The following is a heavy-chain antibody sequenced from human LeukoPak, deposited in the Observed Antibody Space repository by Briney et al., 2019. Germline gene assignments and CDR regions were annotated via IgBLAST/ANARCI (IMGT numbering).Heavy chain of an antibody. CDR1: GFTFSNAW. V-gene: IGHV3-7*01. CDR2: IKQDGSEK. Sequence: PGGSLRLSCEASGFTFSNAWMNWIRQAPGKGLEWVANIKQDGSEKHYVDSVKGRFTISRDNSKNTLYLQMNSLRAEDTAAYYCVRDRSLWGQGTLVSVSS. J-gene: IGHJ4*02. CDR3: VRDRSL.